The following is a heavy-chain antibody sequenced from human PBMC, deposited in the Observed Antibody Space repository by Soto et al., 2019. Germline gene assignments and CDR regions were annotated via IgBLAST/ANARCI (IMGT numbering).Heavy chain of an antibody. CDR1: GGSISGSSSY. J-gene: IGHJ3*02. D-gene: IGHD2-2*01. V-gene: IGHV4-39*01. Sequence: SETLSLTYTVSGGSISGSSSYWGWIRQPPGKGLEWIGRIYYSGATYYDPSLKSRVTISVDTSKNQCSLKLSSVTAADTAVYYCARHRRSYAADAFDIWGQGTMVTVSS. CDR2: IYYSGAT. CDR3: ARHRRSYAADAFDI.